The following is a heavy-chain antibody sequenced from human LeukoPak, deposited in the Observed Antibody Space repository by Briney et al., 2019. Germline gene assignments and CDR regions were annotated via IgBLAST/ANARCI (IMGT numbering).Heavy chain of an antibody. CDR1: GFTFSSYA. CDR2: ISGSGGST. V-gene: IGHV3-23*01. Sequence: GGSLRLSCAASGFTFSSYAMSWVRQAPGKGPEWVSAISGSGGSTYYADSVKGRFTISRDNSKNTLYLQMNSLRAEDTAVYYCAKAGDSSGYYPYDDYWGQGTLVTVSS. CDR3: AKAGDSSGYYPYDDY. J-gene: IGHJ4*02. D-gene: IGHD3-22*01.